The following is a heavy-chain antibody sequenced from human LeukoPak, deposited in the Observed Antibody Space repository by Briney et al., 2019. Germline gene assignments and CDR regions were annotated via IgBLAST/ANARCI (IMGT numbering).Heavy chain of an antibody. CDR2: INPSGGST. CDR1: GGTFSNYA. CDR3: ARERWLTGISAFDI. V-gene: IGHV1-46*01. J-gene: IGHJ3*02. D-gene: IGHD5-24*01. Sequence: GASVKVSCKASGGTFSNYAIRWVRQAPGQGLEWMGIINPSGGSTSYAQKFQGRVTMTRDMSTSTVYMELSSLRSEDTAVYYCARERWLTGISAFDIWGQGTMVTVSS.